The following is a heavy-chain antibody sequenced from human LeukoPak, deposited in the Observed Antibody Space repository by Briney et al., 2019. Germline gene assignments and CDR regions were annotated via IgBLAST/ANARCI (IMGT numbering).Heavy chain of an antibody. CDR2: IKQDGSEK. CDR3: ARGRPYYYDSSGTEGLADY. CDR1: GFTFSSYW. Sequence: PGGSLRLSCAASGFTFSSYWMSWVRQALGKGPEWVANIKQDGSEKYYVDSVKGRFTISRDNAKNSLYLQMNSLRAEDTAVYYCARGRPYYYDSSGTEGLADYWGQGTLVTVSS. J-gene: IGHJ4*02. D-gene: IGHD3-22*01. V-gene: IGHV3-7*01.